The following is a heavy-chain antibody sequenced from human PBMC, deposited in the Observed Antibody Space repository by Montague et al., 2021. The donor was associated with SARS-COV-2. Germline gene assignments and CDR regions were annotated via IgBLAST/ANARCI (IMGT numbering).Heavy chain of an antibody. Sequence: SETLSLTCSVSGDSFTYFYWSWIRQSPGKGLEWIGYISSTGSTNYNPSFKSRFTISVDTSENQFSLKVTSVTAADTAVYYCARGVVAAPPVVDYWGRGTLVTVSS. CDR3: ARGVVAAPPVVDY. D-gene: IGHD2-15*01. V-gene: IGHV4-59*12. J-gene: IGHJ4*02. CDR1: GDSFTYFY. CDR2: ISSTGST.